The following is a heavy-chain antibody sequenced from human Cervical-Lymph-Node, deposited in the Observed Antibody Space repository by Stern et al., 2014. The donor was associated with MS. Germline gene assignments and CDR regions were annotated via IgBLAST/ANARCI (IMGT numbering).Heavy chain of an antibody. J-gene: IGHJ4*02. CDR1: GYTFTNYG. Sequence: QVQLVQSGAEVKKPGASVMVSCKASGYTFTNYGIHWVRQAPGQRLEWMGWIDAGNGDTKYSQKFQGRVTFSRDTSASTAYMDLSSLTSEDTAVYYCAGGTRGYYQPFDCWGQGTLVTVSS. D-gene: IGHD3-22*01. CDR2: IDAGNGDT. CDR3: AGGTRGYYQPFDC. V-gene: IGHV1-3*01.